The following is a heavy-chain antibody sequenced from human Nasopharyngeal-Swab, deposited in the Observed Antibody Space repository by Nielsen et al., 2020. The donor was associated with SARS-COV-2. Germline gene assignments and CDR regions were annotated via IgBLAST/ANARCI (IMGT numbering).Heavy chain of an antibody. V-gene: IGHV4-39*01. Sequence: WIRQPPGKGLEWIGSIYCSGSTYYNPSLKSRVTISVDTSKNQFSLKLSSVTAADTAVYYCARHEGAGSGSFFDYWGQGTLVTVSS. CDR2: IYCSGST. D-gene: IGHD3-10*01. CDR3: ARHEGAGSGSFFDY. J-gene: IGHJ4*02.